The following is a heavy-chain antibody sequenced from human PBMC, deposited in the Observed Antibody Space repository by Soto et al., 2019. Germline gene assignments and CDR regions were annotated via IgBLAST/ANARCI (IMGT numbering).Heavy chain of an antibody. CDR1: GFTFSSYW. V-gene: IGHV3-7*01. CDR2: IKQDGSEK. CDR3: ARARSYGDSVWWFDP. D-gene: IGHD4-17*01. J-gene: IGHJ5*02. Sequence: EVQLVESGGGLVQPGGSLRLSCAASGFTFSSYWMSWVRQAPGKGLEWVANIKQDGSEKYYVDSVKGRFTISRDNAKNTLYLQMNSLRAEDTAVYYCARARSYGDSVWWFDPWGQGTLVTVSS.